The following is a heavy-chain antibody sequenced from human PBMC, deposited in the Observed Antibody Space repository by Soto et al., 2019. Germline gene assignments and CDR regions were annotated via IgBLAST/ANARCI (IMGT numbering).Heavy chain of an antibody. Sequence: QVQLVQSGAEVKKPGASVKVSCKASGYTFTSYAMHWVRQAPGHSREWMGWINAGNGNTKYSQKFQGRVTITRDTSASTAYMELSSLRSEDTAVYSCGRVSGLNWFDPWGQGTLVTVSS. D-gene: IGHD3-10*01. CDR2: INAGNGNT. J-gene: IGHJ5*02. CDR3: GRVSGLNWFDP. V-gene: IGHV1-3*01. CDR1: GYTFTSYA.